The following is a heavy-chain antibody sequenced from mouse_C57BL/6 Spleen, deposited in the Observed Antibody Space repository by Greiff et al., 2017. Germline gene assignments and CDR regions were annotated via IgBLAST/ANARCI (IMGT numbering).Heavy chain of an antibody. CDR2: ISSGGSYT. V-gene: IGHV5-6*01. D-gene: IGHD2-1*01. CDR1: GFTFSSYG. Sequence: EVQLVESGGDLVKPGGSPKLSCAASGFTFSSYGMSWVRQTPDKRLEWVATISSGGSYTYYPDSVKGRFTISRDNAKNTLYLQMSSLKSEDTAMYYCARRGSIYYGRAYYFDYWGQGTTLTVSS. J-gene: IGHJ2*01. CDR3: ARRGSIYYGRAYYFDY.